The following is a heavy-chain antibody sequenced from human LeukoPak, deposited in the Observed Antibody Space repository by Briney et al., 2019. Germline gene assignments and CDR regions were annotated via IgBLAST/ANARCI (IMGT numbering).Heavy chain of an antibody. V-gene: IGHV3-74*01. CDR3: ARGWEGYFDY. D-gene: IGHD1-26*01. CDR1: GFTFSSYW. J-gene: IGHJ4*02. Sequence: GSLRFCCAACGFTFSSYWVHWVRQARGKGLVWVSRINSDGSSTSYADSVKGRFAISRDNAKNTLYLQMNSLRAEDTAVYYCARGWEGYFDYWGQGTLVTVSS. CDR2: INSDGSST.